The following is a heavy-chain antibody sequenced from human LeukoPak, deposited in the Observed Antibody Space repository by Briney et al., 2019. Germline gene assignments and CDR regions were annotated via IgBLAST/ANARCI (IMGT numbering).Heavy chain of an antibody. D-gene: IGHD6-6*01. CDR2: IYNSGST. CDR3: ARRGAARPGGSYSMDV. CDR1: GGSISSYH. Sequence: SERLSLTCTVSGGSISSYHWSWIRQPPGKGLEYIGYIYNSGSTNYKPSLKSRVTISIDTSKNQLSLKLSSVTTADTAVYYCARRGAARPGGSYSMDVWGQGTTVTVSS. J-gene: IGHJ6*02. V-gene: IGHV4-59*01.